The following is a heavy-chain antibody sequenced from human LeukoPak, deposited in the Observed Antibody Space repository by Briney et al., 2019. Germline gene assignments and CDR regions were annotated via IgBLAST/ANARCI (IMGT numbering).Heavy chain of an antibody. V-gene: IGHV4-38-2*02. CDR3: ARGRGRYYDFWSGYYTGLGYFDY. CDR2: IYHSGST. CDR1: GYSISSGYY. J-gene: IGHJ4*02. D-gene: IGHD3-3*01. Sequence: PSETLSLTCTVSGYSISSGYYWGWIRQPPGKGLEWIGSIYHSGSTYYNPSLKSRVTISVDTSKNQFSLKLSSVTAADTAVYYCARGRGRYYDFWSGYYTGLGYFDYWGQGTLVTVSS.